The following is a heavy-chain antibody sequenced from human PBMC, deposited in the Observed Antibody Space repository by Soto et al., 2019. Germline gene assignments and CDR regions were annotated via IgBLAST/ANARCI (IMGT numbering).Heavy chain of an antibody. CDR2: IYYSGST. D-gene: IGHD3-10*01. CDR3: ARSGGMVRGVIIREPREEYYYYYYMDV. Sequence: SETLSLTCTVSGGSISSSSYYWGWIRQPPGKGLEWIGSIYYSGSTYYNPSLKSRVTISVDTSKNQFSLKLSSVTAADTAVYYCARSGGMVRGVIIREPREEYYYYYYMDVWGKGTTVTVSS. V-gene: IGHV4-39*01. J-gene: IGHJ6*03. CDR1: GGSISSSSYY.